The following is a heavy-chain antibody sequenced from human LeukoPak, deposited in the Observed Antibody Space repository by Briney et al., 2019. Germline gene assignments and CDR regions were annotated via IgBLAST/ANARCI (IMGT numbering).Heavy chain of an antibody. J-gene: IGHJ4*02. D-gene: IGHD2-2*01. CDR3: ARESSTSCFDY. Sequence: ASVKVSCKASGYTFTSYAMHWVRQAPGQRLEWMGWINTGNGNTKYSQKFQGRVTITRDTSASTAYMELSSLRSEDTAVYYCARESSTSCFDYWGQGTLVTVSS. CDR1: GYTFTSYA. V-gene: IGHV1-3*04. CDR2: INTGNGNT.